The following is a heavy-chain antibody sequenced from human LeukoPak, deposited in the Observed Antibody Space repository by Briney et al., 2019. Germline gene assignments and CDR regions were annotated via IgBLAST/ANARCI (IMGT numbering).Heavy chain of an antibody. J-gene: IGHJ4*02. V-gene: IGHV4-39*07. CDR2: IYYRGST. Sequence: PSDTLSLTCTISGGSISGSNNYLGWIRQTPGKGLEWIGSIYYRGSTYYNASLKSRVTISVDTSKNEFSLKLSSVTVADTAVYYCASRNDYGGNSLLDDYWGQGTLVTVSS. CDR3: ASRNDYGGNSLLDDY. D-gene: IGHD4-23*01. CDR1: GGSISGSNNY.